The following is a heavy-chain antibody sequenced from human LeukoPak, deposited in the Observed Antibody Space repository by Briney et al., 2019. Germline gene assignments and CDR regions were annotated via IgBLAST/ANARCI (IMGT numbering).Heavy chain of an antibody. Sequence: SETLSLTCTVSGYSFSSHYWTWIRQPPGKGLEWIGYISYIGSTNYNPSLKSRVTISIDTSKNQFSLKLTSVTAVDTAVYYCARDLVTVTKGFDIWGQGTMVSVSS. V-gene: IGHV4-59*11. CDR3: ARDLVTVTKGFDI. D-gene: IGHD4-17*01. CDR2: ISYIGST. CDR1: GYSFSSHY. J-gene: IGHJ3*02.